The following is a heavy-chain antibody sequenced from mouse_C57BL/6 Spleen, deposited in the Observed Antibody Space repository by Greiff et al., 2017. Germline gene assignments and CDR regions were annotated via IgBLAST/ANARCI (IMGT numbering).Heavy chain of an antibody. V-gene: IGHV1-72*01. D-gene: IGHD2-4*01. CDR2: IDPNSGGT. CDR1: GYTFTSYW. CDR3: ARSYYDYENYYAMDY. J-gene: IGHJ4*01. Sequence: QVQLQQPGAELVKPGASVKLSCKASGYTFTSYWMHWVTQRPGRGLEWLGRIDPNSGGTKYNEKFKSQATLTVDKPSSTAYMQRSSLTSEDSAVYYCARSYYDYENYYAMDYWGQGTSVTVAS.